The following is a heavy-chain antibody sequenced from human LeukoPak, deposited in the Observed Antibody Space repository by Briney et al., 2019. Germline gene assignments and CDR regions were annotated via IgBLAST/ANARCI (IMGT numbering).Heavy chain of an antibody. D-gene: IGHD3-22*01. CDR2: MNPNSGNT. CDR3: ARGYRAYYDSSGYSDY. CDR1: GYTFTSYD. J-gene: IGHJ4*02. Sequence: ASVKVSCKASGYTFTSYDINWLRQATGQGLEWMGWMNPNSGNTGYAQKFQGRVTMTRNTSISTAYMELSSLRSEDTAVCYCARGYRAYYDSSGYSDYWGQGTLVTVSS. V-gene: IGHV1-8*01.